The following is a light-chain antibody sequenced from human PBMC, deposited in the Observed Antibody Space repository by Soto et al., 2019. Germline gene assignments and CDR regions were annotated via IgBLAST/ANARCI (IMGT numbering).Light chain of an antibody. V-gene: IGKV2-30*01. Sequence: DVVMTQSPLSLPVTLGQPSSISCRSSQSLLDSDGNTYLNWFQQRPGQPPRRLIYKVSHRDSGVPDRLSRSGSGNHFTLKSSRLEAEDVGVPYCMQGTHWTPYTLVQGTKLEIQ. J-gene: IGKJ2*01. CDR2: KVS. CDR3: MQGTHWTPYT. CDR1: QSLLDSDGNTY.